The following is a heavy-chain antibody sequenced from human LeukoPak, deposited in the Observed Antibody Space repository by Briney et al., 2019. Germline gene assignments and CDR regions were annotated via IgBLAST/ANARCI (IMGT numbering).Heavy chain of an antibody. CDR3: ARDSLQTASRVY. CDR1: GFTFSIYS. CDR2: ISSSSTDI. J-gene: IGHJ4*02. V-gene: IGHV3-21*01. Sequence: GGSLRLSCAASGFTFSIYSMNWVRQAPGKGLEWVSYISSSSTDIYYADSVKGRFTISRDNAKNSLYLQMNSLRAEDTAVYYCARDSLQTASRVYWGQGTLVTVSS.